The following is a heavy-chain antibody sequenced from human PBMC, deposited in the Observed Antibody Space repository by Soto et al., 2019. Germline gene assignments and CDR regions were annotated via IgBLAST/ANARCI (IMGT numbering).Heavy chain of an antibody. Sequence: EVQLVESGGGLVQPGGSPRLSCAASGFTFSSYEMNWVRQAPGKGLEWVSYISSSGSTIYYADSVKGRFTISRDNAKNSLYLQMNSLRAEDTAVYYCAREGPWPYYFDYWGQGTLVTVSS. V-gene: IGHV3-48*03. CDR2: ISSSGSTI. CDR3: AREGPWPYYFDY. CDR1: GFTFSSYE. J-gene: IGHJ4*02.